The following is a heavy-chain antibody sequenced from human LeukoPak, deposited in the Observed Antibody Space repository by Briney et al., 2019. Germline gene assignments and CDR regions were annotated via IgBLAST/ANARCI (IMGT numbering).Heavy chain of an antibody. V-gene: IGHV3-21*01. D-gene: IGHD1-7*01. CDR1: GFTFSSYI. CDR2: ISSSSSYI. CDR3: ARGGITGTSGPGNVDY. J-gene: IGHJ4*02. Sequence: GGSLRLSCAASGFTFSSYIMNWVRQAPGKGLEWVSSISSSSSYIYYADPVKGRFTISRDNAKNSLYLQMNSLRAEDTAVYYCARGGITGTSGPGNVDYWGQGTLVTVSS.